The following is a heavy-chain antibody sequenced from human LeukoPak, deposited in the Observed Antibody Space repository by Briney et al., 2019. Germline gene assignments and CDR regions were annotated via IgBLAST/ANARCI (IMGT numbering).Heavy chain of an antibody. Sequence: PSETLSLTCAVYGGSFSGYYWSWIRQPPGKGLEWIGEINHSGSTNYNPSLKSRVTISVDTSKNQFSLKLSSVTAADTAVYYCARGGIVGATYGYWGQGTLVTVSS. V-gene: IGHV4-34*01. CDR2: INHSGST. D-gene: IGHD1-26*01. CDR3: ARGGIVGATYGY. J-gene: IGHJ4*02. CDR1: GGSFSGYY.